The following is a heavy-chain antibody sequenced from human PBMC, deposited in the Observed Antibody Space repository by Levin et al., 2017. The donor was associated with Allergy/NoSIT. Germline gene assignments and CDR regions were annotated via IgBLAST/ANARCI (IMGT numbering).Heavy chain of an antibody. CDR2: ISSSSSTI. V-gene: IGHV3-48*01. Sequence: PGESLKISCAASGFTFSSYSMNWVRQAPGKGLEWVSYISSSSSTIYYADSVKGRFTISRDNAKNSLYLQMNSLRAEDTAVYYCAREGTAGGFDYWGQGTLVTVSS. CDR1: GFTFSSYS. J-gene: IGHJ4*02. CDR3: AREGTAGGFDY. D-gene: IGHD6-13*01.